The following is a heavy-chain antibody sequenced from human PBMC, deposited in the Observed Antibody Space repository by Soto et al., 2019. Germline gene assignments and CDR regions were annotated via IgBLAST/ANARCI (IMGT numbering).Heavy chain of an antibody. J-gene: IGHJ4*02. CDR1: GGTFSSYA. Sequence: GASVKVSCKASGGTFSSYAISWVRQAPGQGLEWMGGIIPIFGTANYAQKFQGRVTITADESTSTAYMELSSLRSEDTAVYYCARSRSYYYDSSGYPRGPYYFDYWGQGTLVTVSS. CDR2: IIPIFGTA. V-gene: IGHV1-69*13. D-gene: IGHD3-22*01. CDR3: ARSRSYYYDSSGYPRGPYYFDY.